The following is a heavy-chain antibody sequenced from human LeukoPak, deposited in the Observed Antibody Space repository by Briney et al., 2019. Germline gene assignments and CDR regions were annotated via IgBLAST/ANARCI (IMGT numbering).Heavy chain of an antibody. V-gene: IGHV3-30-3*01. D-gene: IGHD2-2*01. CDR1: GFSFSDFW. J-gene: IGHJ4*02. Sequence: PGGSLRLSCAASGFSFSDFWMHWVRQAPGKGLEWVAVISYDGSNKYYADSVKGRFTISRDNSKNTLYLQMNSLRAEDTAVYYCARGPGYCSSTSCSGGIVYWGQGTLVTVSS. CDR3: ARGPGYCSSTSCSGGIVY. CDR2: ISYDGSNK.